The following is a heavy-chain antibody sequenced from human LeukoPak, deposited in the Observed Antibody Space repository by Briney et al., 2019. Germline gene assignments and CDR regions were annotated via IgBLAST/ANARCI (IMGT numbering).Heavy chain of an antibody. D-gene: IGHD3-10*01. CDR3: ARVRDYYGSGSYLFDY. Sequence: ASVKVSCKASGYTFTSYYMHWVRQAPGQGLEWMGWINPNSGGTNYAQKFQGRVTMTRDTSISTAYMELSSLRSDDTAVYYCARVRDYYGSGSYLFDYWGQGTLVTVSS. V-gene: IGHV1-2*02. J-gene: IGHJ4*02. CDR2: INPNSGGT. CDR1: GYTFTSYY.